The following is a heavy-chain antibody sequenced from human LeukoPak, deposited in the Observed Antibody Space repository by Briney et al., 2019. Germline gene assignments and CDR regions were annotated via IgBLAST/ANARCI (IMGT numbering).Heavy chain of an antibody. V-gene: IGHV4-39*01. CDR3: VRRVLSFSSPSNFDY. J-gene: IGHJ4*02. Sequence: TSETLSLTCSVSGGSVSSSTYDWGWIRQPPWKGLEWIGNIYYSGTTYYNPSLKSRVTISIDTYKKQFSLKLTSVTAADTAVYYCVRRVLSFSSPSNFDYWGQGILVTLSS. CDR2: IYYSGTT. CDR1: GGSVSSSTYD. D-gene: IGHD2-2*01.